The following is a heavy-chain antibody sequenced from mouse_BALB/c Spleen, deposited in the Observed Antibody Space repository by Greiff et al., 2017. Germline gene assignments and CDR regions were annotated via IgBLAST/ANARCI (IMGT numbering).Heavy chain of an antibody. Sequence: QVQLQQPGAELVRPGASVKLSCKASGYTFTSYWINWVKQRPGQGLEWIGNIYPSDSYTNYNQKFKDKATLTVDKSSSTAYMQLSSPTSEDSAVYYCTRWGGYFDYWGQGTTLTVSS. J-gene: IGHJ2*01. CDR1: GYTFTSYW. CDR3: TRWGGYFDY. CDR2: IYPSDSYT. V-gene: IGHV1-69*02.